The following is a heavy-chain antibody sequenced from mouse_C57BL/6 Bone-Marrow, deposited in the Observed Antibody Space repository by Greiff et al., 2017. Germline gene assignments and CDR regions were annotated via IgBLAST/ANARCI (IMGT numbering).Heavy chain of an antibody. CDR2: IYPRSGNT. V-gene: IGHV1-81*01. J-gene: IGHJ3*01. CDR1: GYTFTSYG. D-gene: IGHD2-5*01. CDR3: ARSYYSNYAWFAY. Sequence: QVQLQQPGAELVKPGASVKMSCKASGYTFTSYGISWVKQRTGQGLEWIGEIYPRSGNTYYNEKFKGKATLTADKSSSTAYMELRSLTSEDSAVYFCARSYYSNYAWFAYWGQGTLVTVSA.